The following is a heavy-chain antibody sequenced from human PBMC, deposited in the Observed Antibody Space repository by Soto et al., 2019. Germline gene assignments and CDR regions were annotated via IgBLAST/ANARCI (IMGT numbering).Heavy chain of an antibody. J-gene: IGHJ4*02. Sequence: EVQLLESGGGLVQPGGSLRLSCAASGFTFSSYAMSWVRQAPGKGLEWVSTISGSDGSTYYADSVKGRFTISRDNSKNTLYLQMNSLRAEDTAVYYCAKEYSSGWYYFYYWGQGTLVTVSS. CDR1: GFTFSSYA. CDR3: AKEYSSGWYYFYY. V-gene: IGHV3-23*01. CDR2: ISGSDGST. D-gene: IGHD6-19*01.